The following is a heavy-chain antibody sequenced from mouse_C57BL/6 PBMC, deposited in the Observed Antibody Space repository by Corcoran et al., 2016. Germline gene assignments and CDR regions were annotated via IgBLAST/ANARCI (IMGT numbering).Heavy chain of an antibody. V-gene: IGHV1-81*01. CDR1: GYTFTSYG. CDR3: ARKPLDGYYEY. CDR2: IYPRSGNT. D-gene: IGHD2-3*01. Sequence: QVQLQQSGAELARPGASVKLSCKASGYTFTSYGISWVKQRTGQGPEWIGEIYPRSGNTYYNEKFKGKATLTADKSSSTAYMELRSLTSEDSAVYFCARKPLDGYYEYWGQGTTLTVSS. J-gene: IGHJ2*01.